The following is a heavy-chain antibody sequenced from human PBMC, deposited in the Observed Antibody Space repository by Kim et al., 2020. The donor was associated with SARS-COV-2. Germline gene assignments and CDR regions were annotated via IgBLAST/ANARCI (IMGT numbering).Heavy chain of an antibody. CDR2: T. J-gene: IGHJ6*02. Sequence: TYNADYGKGRFTISRDNAKNTLYLQMNSLRAEDTAVYYCARGNYYGMDVWGQGTTVTVSS. CDR3: ARGNYYGMDV. V-gene: IGHV3-74*01.